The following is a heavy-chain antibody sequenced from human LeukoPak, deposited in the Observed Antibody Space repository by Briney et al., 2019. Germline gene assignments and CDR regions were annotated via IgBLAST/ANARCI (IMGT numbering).Heavy chain of an antibody. V-gene: IGHV4-39*07. CDR3: ARALLPNSSGNDREFDY. D-gene: IGHD3-22*01. CDR1: GGSISSSSYY. Sequence: PSETLSLTCTVSGGSISSSSYYWGWIRQPPGKGLEWIGSIYYSGTTYYTPSLKSRVTISVDTSKNQFSLKLSSVTAADTAVYYCARALLPNSSGNDREFDYWGQGTLVTVSS. J-gene: IGHJ4*02. CDR2: IYYSGTT.